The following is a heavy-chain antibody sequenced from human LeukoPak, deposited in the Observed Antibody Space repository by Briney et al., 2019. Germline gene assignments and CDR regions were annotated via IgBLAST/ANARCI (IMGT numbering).Heavy chain of an antibody. CDR1: GYTFTSYD. D-gene: IGHD1-26*01. Sequence: ASVKVSWKASGYTFTSYDINWVRQATGQGLEWMGWMNPNSGNTGYAQKFQGRVTITRNTSISTAYMELSSLRSEDTAVYYCARKLQRIEGFDPWGQGTLVTVSS. CDR2: MNPNSGNT. J-gene: IGHJ5*02. V-gene: IGHV1-8*03. CDR3: ARKLQRIEGFDP.